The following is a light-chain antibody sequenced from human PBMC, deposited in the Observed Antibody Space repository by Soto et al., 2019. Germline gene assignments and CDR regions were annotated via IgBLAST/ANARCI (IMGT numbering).Light chain of an antibody. CDR2: AAS. J-gene: IGKJ4*01. CDR3: QRANSFPLT. Sequence: DIQMTQSPSSVSASVGDRVTITCRASQGINSWLVWYQQKPGKAPKLLIYAASNLQSGVPSRFSGSGSGTDFTLTISSLQPEDFATYYCQRANSFPLTFGGGTKVEIK. CDR1: QGINSW. V-gene: IGKV1D-12*01.